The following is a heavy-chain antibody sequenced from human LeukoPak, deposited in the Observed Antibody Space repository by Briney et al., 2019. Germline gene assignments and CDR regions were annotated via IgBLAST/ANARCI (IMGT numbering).Heavy chain of an antibody. CDR3: ARSGLSRTYAFDI. Sequence: SETLSLTCTVSGGPISSYYWSWIRQPAGKGLEWIGRIHTSGSTNYNPSLKSRVTISVDTSKNQFSLKLSSVTAADTAVYYCARSGLSRTYAFDIWGQGTMVTVSS. CDR2: IHTSGST. V-gene: IGHV4-4*07. CDR1: GGPISSYY. J-gene: IGHJ3*02. D-gene: IGHD1-7*01.